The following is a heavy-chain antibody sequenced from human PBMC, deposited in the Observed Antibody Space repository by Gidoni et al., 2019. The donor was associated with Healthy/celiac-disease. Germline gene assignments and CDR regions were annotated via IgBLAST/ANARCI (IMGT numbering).Heavy chain of an antibody. J-gene: IGHJ1*01. V-gene: IGHV3-23*01. D-gene: IGHD3-3*01. Sequence: EVQLLESGGGLVQPGGSLRLSCAASGFTFSSYALSWVRQAPGKGLEWVSAISGSGGSTYYADSVKGRFTISRDNSKNTLYLQMNSLRAEDTAVYYCAKDYDFWSGYRKHSEYFQHWGQGTLVTVSS. CDR1: GFTFSSYA. CDR3: AKDYDFWSGYRKHSEYFQH. CDR2: ISGSGGST.